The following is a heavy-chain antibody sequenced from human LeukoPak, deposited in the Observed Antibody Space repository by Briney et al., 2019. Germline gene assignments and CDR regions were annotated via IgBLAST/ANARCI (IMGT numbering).Heavy chain of an antibody. J-gene: IGHJ6*03. V-gene: IGHV3-21*01. CDR3: ARVGRGSYYYYYYMDV. CDR1: GFTFSSYS. Sequence: PGGSLRLSCAASGFTFSSYSMNWVRQAPGKGLEWVSSISSSSSYIYYADSVKGRFTISRDNAKNSLYLQMNSLRAEDTAVYYCARVGRGSYYYYYYMDVWGKGTTVTVSS. D-gene: IGHD1-26*01. CDR2: ISSSSSYI.